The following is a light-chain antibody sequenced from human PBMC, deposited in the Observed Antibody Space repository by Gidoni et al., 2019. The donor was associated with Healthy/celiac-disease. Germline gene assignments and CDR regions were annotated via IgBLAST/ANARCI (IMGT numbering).Light chain of an antibody. J-gene: IGKJ2*01. Sequence: DIVMTQSPDSLIVSLGERATIKCKSSQSLLWRSDNRNYLSWFQQRPGQPPKLLISGASMRESGVPERFIGSASGTDFTLTITSLQAEDVAVYYCQHYWTHLGAFGQGTKLEI. CDR2: GAS. CDR1: QSLLWRSDNRNY. CDR3: QHYWTHLGA. V-gene: IGKV4-1*01.